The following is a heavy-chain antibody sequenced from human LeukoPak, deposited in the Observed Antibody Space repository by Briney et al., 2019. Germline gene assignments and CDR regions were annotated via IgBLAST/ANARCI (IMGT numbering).Heavy chain of an antibody. D-gene: IGHD3-10*01. Sequence: PSETLSLTCTVSGGSISSSSYYWSWIRQPPGKGLEWIGESNHSGSTKYNPSLESRVTISVDTSKKQFSLKVNSVTAADTAIYYCARAGSVDFDYWGQGTLVTVSS. V-gene: IGHV4-39*07. J-gene: IGHJ4*02. CDR2: SNHSGST. CDR1: GGSISSSSYY. CDR3: ARAGSVDFDY.